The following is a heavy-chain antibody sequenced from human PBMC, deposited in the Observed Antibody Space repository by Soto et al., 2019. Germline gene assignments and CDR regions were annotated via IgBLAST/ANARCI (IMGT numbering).Heavy chain of an antibody. D-gene: IGHD6-19*01. CDR3: AHGSGWLSDY. V-gene: IGHV2-5*02. CDR1: GFSLSSTAVG. J-gene: IGHJ4*02. CDR2: IYWDDDK. Sequence: QITLKESGPTLVKPTQTLTLTCTFSGFSLSSTAVGVNWIRQPPGKALVWLALIYWDDDKQYSPSLKSRLTITKDTSNNQVVLTMTNMDPVDTATYYCAHGSGWLSDYWGQGTLVTVSS.